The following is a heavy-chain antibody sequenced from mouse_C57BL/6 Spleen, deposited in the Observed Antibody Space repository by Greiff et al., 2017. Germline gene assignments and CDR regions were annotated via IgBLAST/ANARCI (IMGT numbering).Heavy chain of an antibody. Sequence: VKLQESGAELVRPGTSVKVSCKASGYAFTNYLIAWVKQRPGQGLEWIGVINPGSGGTNYNEKFKGKATLTADKSSSTAYMQLSSLTSEDTAVYFCARDGAVTTDYAMDYWGQGTSVTVSS. CDR1: GYAFTNYL. CDR3: ARDGAVTTDYAMDY. V-gene: IGHV1-54*01. CDR2: INPGSGGT. D-gene: IGHD2-5*01. J-gene: IGHJ4*01.